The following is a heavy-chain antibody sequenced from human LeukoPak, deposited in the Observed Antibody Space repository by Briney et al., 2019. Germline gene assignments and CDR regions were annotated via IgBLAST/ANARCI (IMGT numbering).Heavy chain of an antibody. V-gene: IGHV4-61*02. D-gene: IGHD3-10*01. CDR3: AREYYYGSGALDV. CDR2: IYTSGST. CDR1: GGSISSDNYY. Sequence: SQTLSLTCTVSGGSISSDNYYWSWIRQPAGKGLEWIGRIYTSGSTNYNPSLKSRVTISVDTSKNQFSLKLSSVTAADTAVYYCAREYYYGSGALDVWGKGTTVTVSS. J-gene: IGHJ6*04.